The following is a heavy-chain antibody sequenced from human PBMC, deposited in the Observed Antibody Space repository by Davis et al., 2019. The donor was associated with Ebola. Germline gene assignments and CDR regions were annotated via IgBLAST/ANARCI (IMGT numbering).Heavy chain of an antibody. CDR3: ARGDGYNFWDH. D-gene: IGHD5-24*01. Sequence: GGSLRLSCAASGFTFSSYGMHWVHQAPGKGLEWVAVISYDGSNKYYADSVKGRFTISRDISKNTVYLQMNSLRAEDTAVYYCARGDGYNFWDHWGQGILVTVSS. J-gene: IGHJ4*02. CDR2: ISYDGSNK. CDR1: GFTFSSYG. V-gene: IGHV3-30*03.